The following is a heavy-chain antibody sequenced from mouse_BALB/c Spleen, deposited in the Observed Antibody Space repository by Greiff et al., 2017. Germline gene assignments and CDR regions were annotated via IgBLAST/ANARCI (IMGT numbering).Heavy chain of an antibody. CDR2: ISDGGSYT. D-gene: IGHD1-1*01. CDR1: GFTFSDYY. Sequence: EVQRVESGGGLVKPGGSLKLSCAASGFTFSDYYMYWVRQTPEKRLEWVATISDGGSYTYYPDSVKGRFTISRDNAKNNLYLQMSRLKSEDTAMYYCARDENYYGSSPSYAMDYWGQGTSVTVSS. J-gene: IGHJ4*01. V-gene: IGHV5-4*02. CDR3: ARDENYYGSSPSYAMDY.